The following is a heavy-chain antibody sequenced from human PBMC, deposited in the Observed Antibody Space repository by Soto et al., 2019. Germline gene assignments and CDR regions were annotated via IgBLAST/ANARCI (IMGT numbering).Heavy chain of an antibody. CDR2: IIPIFNST. J-gene: IGHJ6*02. CDR1: GSRFSNYV. Sequence: SVKVSCKVSGSRFSNYVISWVRQAPGHGLEWLGRIIPIFNSTKYAQNFQGRVTITADESTSTAYMELSSLRSEDTAVYYCASCSSTSCRAYFYYYGMDVWGQGTTVTVSS. D-gene: IGHD2-2*01. CDR3: ASCSSTSCRAYFYYYGMDV. V-gene: IGHV1-69*13.